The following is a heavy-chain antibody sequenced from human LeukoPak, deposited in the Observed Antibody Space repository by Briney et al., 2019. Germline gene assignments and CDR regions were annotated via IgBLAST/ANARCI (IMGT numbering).Heavy chain of an antibody. Sequence: PGGSLRLSCAASGFTFSAYWMSWVRQAPGKGLEWVANTKEDGSEKYYVDSVKGRFTISRDNAKNSLYLQMNSLRAEDTAVYYCARVSVGGSYYFDYWGQGTLVTVSS. CDR3: ARVSVGGSYYFDY. CDR2: TKEDGSEK. J-gene: IGHJ4*02. CDR1: GFTFSAYW. V-gene: IGHV3-7*01. D-gene: IGHD1-26*01.